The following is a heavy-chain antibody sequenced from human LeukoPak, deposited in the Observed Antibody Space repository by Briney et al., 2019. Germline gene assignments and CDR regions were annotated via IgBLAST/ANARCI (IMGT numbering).Heavy chain of an antibody. Sequence: SETLSLTCAVYGGSLSGYYWSWIRQPPGKGLEWIGEINHSGSTNYNPSLKSRVTISVDTSKNQFSLKLSSVTAADTAVYYCARGHIRYYYGSGSYYNAGFDYWGQGALVTVSS. CDR1: GGSLSGYY. CDR2: INHSGST. V-gene: IGHV4-34*01. J-gene: IGHJ4*02. CDR3: ARGHIRYYYGSGSYYNAGFDY. D-gene: IGHD3-10*01.